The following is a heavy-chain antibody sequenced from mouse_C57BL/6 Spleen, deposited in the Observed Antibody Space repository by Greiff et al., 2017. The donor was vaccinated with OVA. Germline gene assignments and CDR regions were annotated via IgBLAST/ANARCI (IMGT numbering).Heavy chain of an antibody. J-gene: IGHJ4*01. CDR2: IHPNSGST. V-gene: IGHV1-64*01. CDR1: GYTFTSYW. D-gene: IGHD2-4*01. CDR3: ARGDYDGGAMDY. Sequence: VQLQQPGAELVKPGASVKLSCKASGYTFTSYWMHWVKQRPGQGLEWIGMIHPNSGSTNYNEKFKSKATLTVDKSSSTAYMQLSSLTSEDSAVYYCARGDYDGGAMDYWGQGTSVTVSS.